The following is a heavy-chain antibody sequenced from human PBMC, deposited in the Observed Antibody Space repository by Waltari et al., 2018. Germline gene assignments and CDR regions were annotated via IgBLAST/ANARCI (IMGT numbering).Heavy chain of an antibody. CDR1: GFTFSSHW. V-gene: IGHV3-7*04. CDR3: ARADYGGTADYDY. D-gene: IGHD4-17*01. CDR2: IKEDGSES. J-gene: IGHJ4*02. Sequence: EVQLVESGGGLVQPGGSLRLSCAASGFTFSSHWMTWVRQAPGKGLEWLANIKEDGSESYYWDSVKGRFTISRDNTKNSLYLQMNSLRVEDTAVYYCARADYGGTADYDYWGQGTQVTVSS.